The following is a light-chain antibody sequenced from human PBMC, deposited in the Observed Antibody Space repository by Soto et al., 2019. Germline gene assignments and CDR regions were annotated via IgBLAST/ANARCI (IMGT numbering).Light chain of an antibody. Sequence: QSALTQPASVSGSPGQSITISCTGTSSDVGAYNLVSWYQQFSGKAPKLLIYEVSRWPAGISDRFSGSKSGNTAALTIAGRQAEDEADYDRCSYAGRARGDVCGTGTKVTVL. V-gene: IGLV2-23*02. CDR3: CSYAGRARGDV. J-gene: IGLJ1*01. CDR1: SSDVGAYNL. CDR2: EVS.